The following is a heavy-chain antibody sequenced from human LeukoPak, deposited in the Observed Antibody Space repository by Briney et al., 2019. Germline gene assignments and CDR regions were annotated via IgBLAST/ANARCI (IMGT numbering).Heavy chain of an antibody. CDR2: IDPSDSYT. CDR1: GYSFTSYW. CDR3: AGAGIAVAGNAEYFQH. D-gene: IGHD6-19*01. J-gene: IGHJ1*01. V-gene: IGHV5-10-1*01. Sequence: GESLKISCKGSGYSFTSYWISWVRQMPGKGLEWMGRIDPSDSYTNYSPSFQGHVTISADKSISAAYLQWSSLKASDTAMYYCAGAGIAVAGNAEYFQHWGQGTLVTVSS.